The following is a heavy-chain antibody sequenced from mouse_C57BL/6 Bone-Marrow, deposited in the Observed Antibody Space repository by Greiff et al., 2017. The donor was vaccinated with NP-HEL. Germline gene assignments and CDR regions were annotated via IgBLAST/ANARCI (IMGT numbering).Heavy chain of an antibody. D-gene: IGHD1-1*01. Sequence: EVKLVESEGGLVQPGSSMKLSCTASGFTFSDYYMAWVRQVPEKGLEWVANINYDGSSTYYLDSLKSRFIISRDNAKNILYLQMSSLKSEDTATYYCAKVYGSSYDWYFDVWGTGTTVTVSS. CDR3: AKVYGSSYDWYFDV. CDR1: GFTFSDYY. V-gene: IGHV5-16*01. J-gene: IGHJ1*03. CDR2: INYDGSST.